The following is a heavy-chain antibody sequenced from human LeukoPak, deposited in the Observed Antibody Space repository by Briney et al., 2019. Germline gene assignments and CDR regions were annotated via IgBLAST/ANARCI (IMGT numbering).Heavy chain of an antibody. Sequence: GGSLRLSCAASGFTFSSYAMSWVRQAPGKGLEWVSAISGSGGSTYYADSVKGRFTISRDDSKNTLYLQMNSLRAEDTAVYYCAKHYDYIWGSYRYFDYWGQGTLVTVSS. V-gene: IGHV3-23*01. J-gene: IGHJ4*02. CDR1: GFTFSSYA. CDR2: ISGSGGST. CDR3: AKHYDYIWGSYRYFDY. D-gene: IGHD3-16*02.